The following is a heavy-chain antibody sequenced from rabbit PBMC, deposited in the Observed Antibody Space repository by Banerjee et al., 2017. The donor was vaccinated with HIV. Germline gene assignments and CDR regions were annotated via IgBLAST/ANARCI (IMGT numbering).Heavy chain of an antibody. CDR2: IYAGSSGST. CDR1: GFTISSNYY. Sequence: QSLEESGGGLVQPEGSLALTCTASGFTISSNYYMCWVRQAPGKGLEWIACIYAGSSGSTYYASWAKGRFTISKTSSTTVTLQMTSLTAADTATYFCARDIVNSNSLFNLWGPGTLVTVS. D-gene: IGHD4-1*01. CDR3: ARDIVNSNSLFNL. J-gene: IGHJ4*01. V-gene: IGHV1S40*01.